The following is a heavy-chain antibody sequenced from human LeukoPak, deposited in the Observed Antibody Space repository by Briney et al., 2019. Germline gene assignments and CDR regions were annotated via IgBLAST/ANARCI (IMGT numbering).Heavy chain of an antibody. V-gene: IGHV3-74*01. J-gene: IGHJ4*02. CDR2: INSDGSST. Sequence: GGSLRLSCAASRFTFISYGMHWVRQAPGKGLVWVSRINSDGSSTSYADSVKGRFTISRDNAKNTLYLQMNSMRAEDTAVYYCARESGSGSQIDYWGQGTLVTVSS. CDR3: ARESGSGSQIDY. D-gene: IGHD3-10*01. CDR1: RFTFISYG.